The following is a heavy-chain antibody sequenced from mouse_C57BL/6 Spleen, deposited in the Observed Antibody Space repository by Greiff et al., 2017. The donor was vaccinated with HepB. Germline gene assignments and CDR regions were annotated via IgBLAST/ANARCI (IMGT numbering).Heavy chain of an antibody. J-gene: IGHJ3*01. CDR1: GFNIKDDY. Sequence: EVMLVESGAELVRPGASVKLSCTASGFNIKDDYMHWVKQRPEQGLEWIGWIDPENGDTEYASKFQGKATITADTSSNTAYLQLSSLTSEDTAVYYCTTFITTVVERAYWGQGTLVTVSA. CDR2: IDPENGDT. CDR3: TTFITTVVERAY. V-gene: IGHV14-4*01. D-gene: IGHD1-1*01.